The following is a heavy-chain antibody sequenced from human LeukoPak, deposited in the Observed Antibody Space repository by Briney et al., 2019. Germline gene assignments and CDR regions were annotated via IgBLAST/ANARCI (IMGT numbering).Heavy chain of an antibody. J-gene: IGHJ1*01. CDR1: GFTFSGHT. D-gene: IGHD3-22*01. V-gene: IGHV3-30-3*01. CDR3: ARALDIDRSGYYYRCFQH. CDR2: ISYDGSIK. Sequence: GTSLRLSCAASGFTFSGHTMHWVRQAPGKGLEWVAVISYDGSIKYYADSVKGRFTISRDNSKNTLHLQMNSLRAEDTALYYCARALDIDRSGYYYRCFQHWGQGTLVTVSS.